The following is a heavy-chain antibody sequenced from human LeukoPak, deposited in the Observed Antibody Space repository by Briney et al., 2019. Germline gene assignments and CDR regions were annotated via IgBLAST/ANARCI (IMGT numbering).Heavy chain of an antibody. CDR2: IYWDDDK. D-gene: IGHD6-25*01. V-gene: IGHV2-5*02. CDR1: GFSFSTSRVG. Sequence: SGPTLVNPTQTLTLTCIFSGFSFSTSRVGVGWIRQPPGKALEWLAHIYWDDDKRYSPSLKSRLTIAKVTFKNQVVLTMTNMDPVDTATYYCAHKARIGAQFDYWGQGTLVTVSS. CDR3: AHKARIGAQFDY. J-gene: IGHJ4*02.